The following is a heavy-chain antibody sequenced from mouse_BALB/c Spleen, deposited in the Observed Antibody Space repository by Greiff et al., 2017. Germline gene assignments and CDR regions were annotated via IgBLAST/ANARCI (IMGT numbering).Heavy chain of an antibody. CDR2: IWSGGST. Sequence: QVQLKESGPGLVQPSQSLSITCTVSGFSLTSYGVHWVRQSPGKGLEWLGVIWSGGSTDYNAAFISRLSISKDNSKSQVFFKMNSLQANDTAIYYCARRGYGSSWGFAYWGQGTLVTVSA. J-gene: IGHJ3*01. CDR3: ARRGYGSSWGFAY. CDR1: GFSLTSYG. D-gene: IGHD1-1*01. V-gene: IGHV2-2*02.